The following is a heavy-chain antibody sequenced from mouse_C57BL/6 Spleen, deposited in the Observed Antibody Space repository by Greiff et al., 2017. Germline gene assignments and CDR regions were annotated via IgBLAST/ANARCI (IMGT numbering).Heavy chain of an antibody. CDR1: GYTFTSYW. Sequence: QVQLQQPGAELVRPGTSVKLSCKASGYTFTSYWMHWVKQRPGQGLEWIGVIDPSDSYTNYNQKFKGKATLTVDKSSSTAYMQLSSLTSEDSAVYYCARSDYGSSSAWFAYWGQGTLVTVSA. CDR3: ARSDYGSSSAWFAY. J-gene: IGHJ3*01. V-gene: IGHV1-59*01. D-gene: IGHD1-1*01. CDR2: IDPSDSYT.